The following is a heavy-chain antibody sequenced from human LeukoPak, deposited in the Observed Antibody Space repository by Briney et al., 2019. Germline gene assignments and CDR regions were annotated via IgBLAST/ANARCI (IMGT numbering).Heavy chain of an antibody. CDR1: GGSFVRYD. V-gene: IGHV1-69*13. CDR3: ATRYSSSSYYYYGMDV. CDR2: IVPILGTA. D-gene: IGHD6-6*01. J-gene: IGHJ6*02. Sequence: SVKVSCKAPGGSFVRYDISWVRQAPGQGLEWMGGIVPILGTANYAQKFQGRVTITADDSTGTAYMELTSLRSADTAVYYCATRYSSSSYYYYGMDVWGQGTTVTVSS.